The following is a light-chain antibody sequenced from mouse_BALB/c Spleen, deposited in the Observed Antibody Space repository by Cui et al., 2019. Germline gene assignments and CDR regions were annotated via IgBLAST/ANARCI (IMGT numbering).Light chain of an antibody. CDR1: SSVSSSY. Sequence: QIVLTQSPAIMSASLGDRVTMTCTASSSVSSSYLHWYQQKPGSSPKLWIYSTSNLASGVPARFSGSGSGTSYSLTISSMEAEDAATYYCQQYHRSPYTCGGGTKLEIK. CDR2: STS. J-gene: IGKJ2*01. CDR3: QQYHRSPYT. V-gene: IGKV4-74*01.